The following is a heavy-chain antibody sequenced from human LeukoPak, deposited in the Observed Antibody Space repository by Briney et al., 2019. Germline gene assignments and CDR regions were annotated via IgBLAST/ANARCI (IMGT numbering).Heavy chain of an antibody. J-gene: IGHJ6*02. D-gene: IGHD6-13*01. CDR2: IRKKTNSYST. CDR3: ARGTAAGNPDAMDV. Sequence: GGSLRLSCAASGFTFSDHYMDWVRQAPGKRLEWVGRIRKKTNSYSTEYVASVKGRFTISRDDSKNSLYLEMNSLKTEDTAVYYCARGTAAGNPDAMDVWGQGTTVTVSS. V-gene: IGHV3-72*01. CDR1: GFTFSDHY.